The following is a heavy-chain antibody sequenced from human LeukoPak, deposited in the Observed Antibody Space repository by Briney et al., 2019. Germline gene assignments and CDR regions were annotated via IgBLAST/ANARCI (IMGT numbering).Heavy chain of an antibody. J-gene: IGHJ4*02. V-gene: IGHV1-2*02. CDR3: ARALGDEAY. CDR1: GYTFTGYY. CDR2: INPNSGGT. D-gene: IGHD3-16*01. Sequence: ASVKVSCKASGYTFTGYYMHWVRQAPGQGLEWMGWINPNSGGTNYAQKFQGRVTVTIDTSTSTAYMELRSLRYDDTAVYYCARALGDEAYWGQGTLVTVSS.